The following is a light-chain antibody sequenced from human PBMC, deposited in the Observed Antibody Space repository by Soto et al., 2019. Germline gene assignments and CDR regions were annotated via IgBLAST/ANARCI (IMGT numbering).Light chain of an antibody. CDR3: QQYNSHWT. CDR1: QSISRW. Sequence: DIHITPSPSTLSASVGDRVTINCRASQSISRWLAWYQQKPGKAPNLLIYDASSLQSGVPSRFSGIGSGTEFTLTISSLQPDDFATYYCQQYNSHWTFGQGTKVDIK. V-gene: IGKV1-5*01. CDR2: DAS. J-gene: IGKJ1*01.